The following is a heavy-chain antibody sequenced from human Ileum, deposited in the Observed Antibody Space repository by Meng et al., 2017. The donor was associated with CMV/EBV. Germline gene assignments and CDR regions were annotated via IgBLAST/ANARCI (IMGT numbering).Heavy chain of an antibody. CDR3: AKCIAVTGRAYDH. D-gene: IGHD6-19*01. Sequence: GESLKISCAASGFTLSGYGMHWVRQAPGKGLEWLAFIRSDGSKEDYADSVKGRFAISRDNSRNTLYLQMNSLRLEDTAVYYCAKCIAVTGRAYDHWGQGTQVTVSS. J-gene: IGHJ4*02. V-gene: IGHV3-30*02. CDR1: GFTLSGYG. CDR2: IRSDGSKE.